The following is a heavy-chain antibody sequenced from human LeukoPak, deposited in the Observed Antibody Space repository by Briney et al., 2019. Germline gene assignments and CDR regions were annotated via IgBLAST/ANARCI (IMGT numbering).Heavy chain of an antibody. CDR1: SGSITSYY. V-gene: IGHV4-59*01. Sequence: PSETLSLTCTVSSGSITSYYWTWIRQPPGKGLEWLGAIYYTGSTNYSPSLKGRVTILVDPSKNQFSLKMTAVTAADTALYYCARVGSGYSSFYFDYWGKGLLVTVSS. J-gene: IGHJ4*02. CDR3: ARVGSGYSSFYFDY. D-gene: IGHD3-3*01. CDR2: IYYTGST.